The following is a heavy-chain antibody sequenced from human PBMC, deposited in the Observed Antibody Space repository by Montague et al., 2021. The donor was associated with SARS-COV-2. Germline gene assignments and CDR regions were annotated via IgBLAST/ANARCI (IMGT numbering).Heavy chain of an antibody. CDR2: IDWDDDK. CDR1: GFSLSTSGMC. CDR3: ARIRDYDILTGSYSGFDY. Sequence: PALVKPTQTLTLTCTFSGFSLSTSGMCVSWIRQPPGKALEWLALIDWDDDKYYSTSLKTRLTTSKDTSKNQVVLTMTNMDPVGTATYYCARIRDYDILTGSYSGFDYWGQGTLVTVSS. D-gene: IGHD3-9*01. J-gene: IGHJ4*02. V-gene: IGHV2-70*01.